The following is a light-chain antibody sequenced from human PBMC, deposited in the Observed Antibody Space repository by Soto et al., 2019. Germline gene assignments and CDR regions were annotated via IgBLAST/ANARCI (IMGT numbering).Light chain of an antibody. V-gene: IGLV2-14*01. CDR1: SSDVGGYNY. Sequence: ALTQPASVSGSPGQSITIPCTGTSSDVGGYNYVSWYQQHPGRAPKLVIYKVSDRPSGVSSRFSASKSGNTASLTISGLQAEDEADYYCSSYSTATSPQWVFGGGTKVTVL. CDR2: KVS. CDR3: SSYSTATSPQWV. J-gene: IGLJ3*02.